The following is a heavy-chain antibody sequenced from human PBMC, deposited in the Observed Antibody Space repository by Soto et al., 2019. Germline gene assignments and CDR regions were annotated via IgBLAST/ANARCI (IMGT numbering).Heavy chain of an antibody. CDR3: ARATDIVVVVAGTGYYYYGMDV. CDR2: IIPIFGTA. D-gene: IGHD2-15*01. V-gene: IGHV1-69*06. Sequence: SVKVSCKASGGTFSSYAISWVRQAPGQGLEWMGGIIPIFGTANYAQKFQGRVTITADKSTSTAYMELSSLRSEDTAVYYCARATDIVVVVAGTGYYYYGMDVWGQGATVTVSS. J-gene: IGHJ6*02. CDR1: GGTFSSYA.